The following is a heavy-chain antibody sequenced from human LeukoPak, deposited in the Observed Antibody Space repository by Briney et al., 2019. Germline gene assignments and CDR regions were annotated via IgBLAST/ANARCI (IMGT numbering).Heavy chain of an antibody. CDR1: GFTFSSYW. Sequence: GGSLRLSCAASGFTFSSYWMHWVRQAPGKGLEWVAVISYDGSNKYYADSVKGRFTISRDNSKNTLYLQMNSLRAEDTAVYYCARGSTIAARPGDYWGQGTLVTVSS. CDR3: ARGSTIAARPGDY. J-gene: IGHJ4*02. D-gene: IGHD6-6*01. V-gene: IGHV3-30*03. CDR2: ISYDGSNK.